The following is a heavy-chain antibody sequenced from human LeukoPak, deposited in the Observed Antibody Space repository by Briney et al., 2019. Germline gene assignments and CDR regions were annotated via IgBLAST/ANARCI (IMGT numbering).Heavy chain of an antibody. D-gene: IGHD3-9*01. CDR1: GFTFSSYS. J-gene: IGHJ3*02. CDR3: ARYNGDGGLRYFDLRAFDI. CDR2: ISSSSSYI. Sequence: GGSLRLSCAASGFTFSSYSMNWVRQAPGKGLEWVSSISSSSSYIYYADSVKGRFTISRDNAKNSLYLQMNSLRAEDAAVYYCARYNGDGGLRYFDLRAFDIWGQGTMVTVSS. V-gene: IGHV3-21*01.